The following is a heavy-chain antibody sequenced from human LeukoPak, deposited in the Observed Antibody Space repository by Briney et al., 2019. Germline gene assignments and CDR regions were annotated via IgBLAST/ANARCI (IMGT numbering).Heavy chain of an antibody. Sequence: GRSLRLSCAASGFTFSSYSMNWVRQAPGKGLEWVSSISSSSSYIYYADSVKGRFTISRDNAKNSLYLQMNSLRAEDTAVYYCARNYDSSGYYYDADAFDIWGQGTMVTVSS. D-gene: IGHD3-22*01. CDR2: ISSSSSYI. J-gene: IGHJ3*02. CDR3: ARNYDSSGYYYDADAFDI. V-gene: IGHV3-21*01. CDR1: GFTFSSYS.